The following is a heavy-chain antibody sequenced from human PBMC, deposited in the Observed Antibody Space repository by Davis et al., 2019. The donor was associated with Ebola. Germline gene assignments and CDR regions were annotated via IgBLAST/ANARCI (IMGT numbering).Heavy chain of an antibody. Sequence: GESLKISCAASGFTFSSYSMNWVRQAPGKGLEWVSSISSSSSYIYYADSVKGRFTISRDNSKNTLYLQMNSLRREDTAVYYCARDYYDSSGFYYNPARIDPWGQGTLVTVSS. J-gene: IGHJ5*02. V-gene: IGHV3-21*01. D-gene: IGHD3-22*01. CDR1: GFTFSSYS. CDR2: ISSSSSYI. CDR3: ARDYYDSSGFYYNPARIDP.